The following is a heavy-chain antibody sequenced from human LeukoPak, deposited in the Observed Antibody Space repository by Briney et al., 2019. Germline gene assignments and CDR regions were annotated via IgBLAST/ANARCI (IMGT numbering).Heavy chain of an antibody. V-gene: IGHV4-59*01. CDR2: IYYSGST. D-gene: IGHD5-12*01. CDR3: ARVYYKSSYDYWYFDL. J-gene: IGHJ2*01. CDR1: GGSIRNYY. Sequence: SETLSLTCTVSGGSIRNYYWSWIRQPPGKGLEWVGYIYYSGSTNYNPSLKSRVTISVDTSKNQLSLKLSSVTAADTAVYYCARVYYKSSYDYWYFDLWGRGTLVTVSS.